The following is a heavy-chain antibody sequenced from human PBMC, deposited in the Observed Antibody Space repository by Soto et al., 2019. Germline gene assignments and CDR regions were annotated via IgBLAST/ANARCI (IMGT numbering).Heavy chain of an antibody. CDR1: GGSFSGYY. CDR3: ARVRASRGQRDLDF. Sequence: QVQLQQWGAGLLKPSETLSLTCGFYGGSFSGYYWNWIRQPPGKGLEWIGEINPSGGTNYNPSLKSRVTISADTSKNQFSLKLSSVTAAETAVSYCARVRASRGQRDLDFWGQGTLVTVSS. V-gene: IGHV4-34*01. CDR2: INPSGGT. D-gene: IGHD6-13*01. J-gene: IGHJ4*02.